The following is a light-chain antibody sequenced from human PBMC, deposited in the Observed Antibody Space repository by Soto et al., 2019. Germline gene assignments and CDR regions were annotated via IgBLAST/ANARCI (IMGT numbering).Light chain of an antibody. CDR2: GAS. J-gene: IGKJ1*01. CDR1: QSVNSD. Sequence: ETVMTQSPATLSVSPGERATLSCRASQSVNSDLAWYQKKPGQAPRLLIYGASTRATCIPARFSGGGSGTDVTLTISSLQSEDFAVYYCQQNNNWPRTFGQGTKVEIK. CDR3: QQNNNWPRT. V-gene: IGKV3-15*01.